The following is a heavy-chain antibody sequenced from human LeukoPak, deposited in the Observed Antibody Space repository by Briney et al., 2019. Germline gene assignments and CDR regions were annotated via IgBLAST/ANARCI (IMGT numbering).Heavy chain of an antibody. D-gene: IGHD6-6*01. J-gene: IGHJ2*01. Sequence: PGGSLRLPCAASGFTFSSYWMSWVRQAPGKGLEWVANIKQDGSEKYYVDSVKGRFTISRDNAKNSLYLQMNSLRAEDTAVYYCAREKSSSSERDGWYFDLWGRGTLVTVSS. V-gene: IGHV3-7*01. CDR2: IKQDGSEK. CDR1: GFTFSSYW. CDR3: AREKSSSSERDGWYFDL.